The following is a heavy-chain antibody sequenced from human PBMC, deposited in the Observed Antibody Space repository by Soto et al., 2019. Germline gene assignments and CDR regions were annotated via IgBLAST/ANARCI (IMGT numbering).Heavy chain of an antibody. V-gene: IGHV4-31*03. CDR1: GGSISSGGYY. J-gene: IGHJ6*02. CDR3: ARSRLQNRPVYYYYGMDV. Sequence: PSETLSLTCTVSGGSISSGGYYWSWIRQHPGKGLEWIGYIYYSGSTYYNPSLKSRVTISVDTSKNQFSLKLSSVTAADTAVYYCARSRLQNRPVYYYYGMDVWGQGTTVTVSS. CDR2: IYYSGST.